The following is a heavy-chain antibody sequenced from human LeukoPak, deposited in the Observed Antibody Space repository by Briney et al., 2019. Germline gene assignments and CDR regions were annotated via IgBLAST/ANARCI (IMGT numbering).Heavy chain of an antibody. CDR1: GYTFTSYY. V-gene: IGHV1-46*01. D-gene: IGHD2-2*01. Sequence: ASVKVSCKAPGYTFTSYYMHWVRQAPGQGLEWMGIINPSGGSTSYAQKFQGRVTMTRDTSTSTVYMELSSLRSDDTAVYCCARTRYCSSTSCPDFDYWGQGTLVTVSS. CDR3: ARTRYCSSTSCPDFDY. CDR2: INPSGGST. J-gene: IGHJ4*02.